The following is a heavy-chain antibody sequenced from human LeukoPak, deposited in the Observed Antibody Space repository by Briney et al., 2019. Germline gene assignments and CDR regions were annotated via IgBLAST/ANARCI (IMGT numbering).Heavy chain of an antibody. CDR2: INPSGGST. D-gene: IGHD2-15*01. CDR3: AREPPPYCSGGSCLYYGMDV. J-gene: IGHJ6*02. Sequence: ASVKVSCKASGYTFTSYYMHWVRQAPGQGLEWMGIINPSGGSTSYAQKFQDRVTMTRDTSTSTVYMELSSLRSEDTAVYYCAREPPPYCSGGSCLYYGMDVWGQGTTVTVSS. V-gene: IGHV1-46*01. CDR1: GYTFTSYY.